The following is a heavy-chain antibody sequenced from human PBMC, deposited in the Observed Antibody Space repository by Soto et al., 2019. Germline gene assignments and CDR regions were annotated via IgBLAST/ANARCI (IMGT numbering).Heavy chain of an antibody. V-gene: IGHV3-74*01. CDR2: INSDGSST. J-gene: IGHJ4*02. CDR3: TRGVGAPMGAPFDY. D-gene: IGHD1-26*01. CDR1: GFSFSSYW. Sequence: GGSLRLSCAASGFSFSSYWMHWVRQAPGKGLVWVSRINSDGSSTNYADSVKGRFTISRDNAKNTLYLQMHSLRAEDTALDYCTRGVGAPMGAPFDYWGQGNLVTVSS.